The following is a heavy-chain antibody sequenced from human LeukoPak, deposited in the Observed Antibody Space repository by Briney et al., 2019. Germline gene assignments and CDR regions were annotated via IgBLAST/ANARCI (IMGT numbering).Heavy chain of an antibody. J-gene: IGHJ4*02. D-gene: IGHD3-22*01. CDR1: RFTFSTYA. CDR3: ATGDSSGPFDY. V-gene: IGHV3-23*01. Sequence: GGSLRLSCAASRFTFSTYAMSWVRQAPGKGLEWVSAVSGSGSSTNYADSVKGRFTISRDNSKNTLYLQMNSLRAEDTALYYCATGDSSGPFDYWGQGTLVTVSS. CDR2: VSGSGSST.